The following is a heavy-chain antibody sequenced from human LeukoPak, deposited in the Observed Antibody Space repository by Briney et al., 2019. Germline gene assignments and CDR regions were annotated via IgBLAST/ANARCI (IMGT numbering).Heavy chain of an antibody. V-gene: IGHV4-4*02. CDR3: ARVNSSWSHFDY. CDR1: GGSTENSYW. Sequence: SGTLSLTCAVSGGSTENSYWWSWVRQPPGKGLEWIGEIFHSGSTNYNPSLKSRVTISVDTSKNQFSLKLSSVTAADTAVYYCARVNSSWSHFDYWGQGTLVTVSS. J-gene: IGHJ4*02. CDR2: IFHSGST. D-gene: IGHD6-13*01.